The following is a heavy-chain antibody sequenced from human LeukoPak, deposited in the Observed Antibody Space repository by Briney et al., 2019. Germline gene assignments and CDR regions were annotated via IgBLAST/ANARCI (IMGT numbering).Heavy chain of an antibody. Sequence: GGPLRLSCIASGFTFSSFGMNWVRQAPAKGLEWVSAISDDGRNTYYADSVKGRFTISRDNSKNTLYLQVNSLRTDDTAVYYCAKRVPYSSSSVYFDKWGQGTPVTVSS. CDR2: ISDDGRNT. J-gene: IGHJ4*02. V-gene: IGHV3-23*01. CDR1: GFTFSSFG. D-gene: IGHD6-6*01. CDR3: AKRVPYSSSSVYFDK.